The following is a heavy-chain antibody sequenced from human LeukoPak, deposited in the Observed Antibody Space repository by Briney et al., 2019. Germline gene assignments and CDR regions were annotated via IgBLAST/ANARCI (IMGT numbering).Heavy chain of an antibody. CDR2: IRRNCRST. Sequence: ASLRVSCAASRDTFTGYYMHWVRQAPGPGLEWMGWIRRNCRSTNYAQQFQRWVTMTRDTTISTDYMELSRLRSDDTDVYYCARGLWLGESFFDYWGQGTLVTVSS. D-gene: IGHD3-10*01. V-gene: IGHV1-2*04. CDR1: RDTFTGYY. J-gene: IGHJ4*02. CDR3: ARGLWLGESFFDY.